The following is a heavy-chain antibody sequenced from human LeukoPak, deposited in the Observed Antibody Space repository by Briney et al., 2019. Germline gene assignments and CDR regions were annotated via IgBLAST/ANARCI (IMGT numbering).Heavy chain of an antibody. D-gene: IGHD3-22*01. Sequence: ASVEVSCKASGYTFSSYGISWVRQAPGQGLEWMGWISAYNGNTNYVQKLQGRVTMTTDTSTSTAYMELRSLRSDDTAVYYCARDSPDRYSSGYLYYFDYWGQGTLVTVSS. CDR3: ARDSPDRYSSGYLYYFDY. J-gene: IGHJ4*02. V-gene: IGHV1-18*01. CDR1: GYTFSSYG. CDR2: ISAYNGNT.